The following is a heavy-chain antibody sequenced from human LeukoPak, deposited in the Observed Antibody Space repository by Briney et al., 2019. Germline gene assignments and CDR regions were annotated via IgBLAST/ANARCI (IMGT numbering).Heavy chain of an antibody. CDR1: GLTFSNYA. V-gene: IGHV3-48*01. J-gene: IGHJ4*02. D-gene: IGHD5-24*01. CDR2: IGIDSGNT. Sequence: GGSLRLSCAASGLTFSNYAMHWVRQAPGKGLEWISYIGIDSGNTNYADSVKGRFTISGDKAKNSLYLQMNSLRVEDTAVYYCARDYKYAFDNWGQGTLVTVSS. CDR3: ARDYKYAFDN.